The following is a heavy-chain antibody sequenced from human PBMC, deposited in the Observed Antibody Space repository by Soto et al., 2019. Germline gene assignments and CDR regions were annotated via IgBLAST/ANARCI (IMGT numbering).Heavy chain of an antibody. J-gene: IGHJ4*02. CDR1: RYSFTSYW. CDR3: ARRQYYYDSSGYPDY. CDR2: IYPGDSDT. Sequence: PGESLKISCKGSRYSFTSYWIGWVRQMPGKGLEWMGIIYPGDSDTRYSPSFQGQVTISADKSISTAYLQWSSLKASDTAMYYCARRQYYYDSSGYPDYWGPGTLVTVS. D-gene: IGHD3-22*01. V-gene: IGHV5-51*01.